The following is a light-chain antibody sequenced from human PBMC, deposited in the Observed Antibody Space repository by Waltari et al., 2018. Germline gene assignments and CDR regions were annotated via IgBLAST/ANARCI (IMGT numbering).Light chain of an antibody. CDR1: QSVTTW. CDR3: QQYNSYST. J-gene: IGKJ2*01. V-gene: IGKV1-5*03. CDR2: KAS. Sequence: DIQMTPSPSSLSASAGDRVTITCRASQSVTTWLAWYQQKPGKAPKLLIYKASSLESGVPSRFSGSGCGTEFTRTISSLQHEDFATYYCQQYNSYSTFGQGTKLEIK.